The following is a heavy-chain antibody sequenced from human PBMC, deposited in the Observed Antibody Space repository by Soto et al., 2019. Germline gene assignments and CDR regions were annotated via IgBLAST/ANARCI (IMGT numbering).Heavy chain of an antibody. Sequence: ASVKVSCKASGYTFTSYYMHWVRQAPGQGLEWMGIINPSGGSTSYAQKFQGRVTMTRDTSTSTVYMELSSLRSEDTAVYYCARAPPPQGYYYGMDVWGKGTTVTVPS. CDR3: ARAPPPQGYYYGMDV. V-gene: IGHV1-46*01. CDR2: INPSGGST. CDR1: GYTFTSYY. J-gene: IGHJ6*04.